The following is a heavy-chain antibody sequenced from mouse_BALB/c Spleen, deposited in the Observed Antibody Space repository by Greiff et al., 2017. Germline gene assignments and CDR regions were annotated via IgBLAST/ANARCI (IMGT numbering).Heavy chain of an antibody. J-gene: IGHJ3*01. CDR1: GFAFSSYD. D-gene: IGHD2-2*01. V-gene: IGHV5-12-1*01. Sequence: EVKLVESGGGLVKPGGSLKLSCAASGFAFSSYDMSWVRQTPEKRLEWVAYISSGGGSTYYPDTVKGRFTISRDNAKNTLYLQMSSLKSEDTAMYYCARRYGYDWFAYWGQGTLVTVSA. CDR2: ISSGGGST. CDR3: ARRYGYDWFAY.